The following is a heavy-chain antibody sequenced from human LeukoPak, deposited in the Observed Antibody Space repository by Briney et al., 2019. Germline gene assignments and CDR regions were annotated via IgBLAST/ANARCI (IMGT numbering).Heavy chain of an antibody. D-gene: IGHD4-17*01. Sequence: GGSLRLSCAAFGFTFSSYSMNWVRQAPGRGLEWVSSISSSSSYIYYADSVKGRFTISRDNAKNSLYLQMNSLRAEDTAVYYCARDPIAVTTGLNWFDPWGQGTLVTVSS. V-gene: IGHV3-21*01. CDR3: ARDPIAVTTGLNWFDP. J-gene: IGHJ5*02. CDR1: GFTFSSYS. CDR2: ISSSSSYI.